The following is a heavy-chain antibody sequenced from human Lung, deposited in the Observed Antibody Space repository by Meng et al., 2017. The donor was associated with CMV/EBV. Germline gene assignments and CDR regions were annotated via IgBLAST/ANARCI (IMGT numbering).Heavy chain of an antibody. J-gene: IGHJ4*01. CDR3: AKDISFHWLALPSN. V-gene: IGHV3-43*01. CDR1: GFTFADYT. D-gene: IGHD3-9*01. CDR2: LSLDGGTT. Sequence: SXKISXAASGFTFADYTMHRVRQVPGKGLQWVSLLSLDGGTTFYADSVKCRFTISRDISEHFLYLHMNSLRSEDTALFFCAKDISFHWLALPSNWGRGTXVTVSS.